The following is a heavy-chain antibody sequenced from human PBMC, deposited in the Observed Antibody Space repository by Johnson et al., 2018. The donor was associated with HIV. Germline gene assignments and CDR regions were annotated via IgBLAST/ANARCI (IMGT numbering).Heavy chain of an antibody. Sequence: TFDDYTMHWVRQAPGKGLEWLSLISWDGGSTYYADSVKGRFTISRDNSKNSLYLQMSSLRTEDTALYYCVKDIQVGVSDAFDIWGQGTTVTVSS. CDR2: ISWDGGST. D-gene: IGHD3-3*01. V-gene: IGHV3-43*01. CDR3: VKDIQVGVSDAFDI. J-gene: IGHJ3*02. CDR1: TFDDYT.